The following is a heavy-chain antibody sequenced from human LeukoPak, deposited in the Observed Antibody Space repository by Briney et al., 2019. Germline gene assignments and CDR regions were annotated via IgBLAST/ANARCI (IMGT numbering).Heavy chain of an antibody. CDR1: GGSFSGYY. CDR3: ARFGSGWQNWFDP. CDR2: INHSGST. J-gene: IGHJ5*02. Sequence: SETLSLTCAVYGGSFSGYYWSWIRQPPAKGLEWIGEINHSGSTNYNPSLKSRVTISVDTSKNQFSLKLSSVTAADTAVYYCARFGSGWQNWFDPWGQGTLVTVSS. V-gene: IGHV4-34*01. D-gene: IGHD6-19*01.